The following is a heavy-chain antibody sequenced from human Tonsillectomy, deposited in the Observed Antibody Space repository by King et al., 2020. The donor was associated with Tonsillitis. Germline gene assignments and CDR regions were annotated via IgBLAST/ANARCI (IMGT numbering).Heavy chain of an antibody. Sequence: VQLQQWGTGLLKPSETLSLTCGVYGGSFGGYSWTWIRQPPGKGLEWIGEVNHDGSTNYNPSLQGRVTLSIDRSKNRLSLHLTSMTAADTAVYYCARLIMGATNDYWGQGTPVTVSS. V-gene: IGHV4-34*01. D-gene: IGHD1-26*01. CDR1: GGSFGGYS. CDR3: ARLIMGATNDY. CDR2: VNHDGST. J-gene: IGHJ4*02.